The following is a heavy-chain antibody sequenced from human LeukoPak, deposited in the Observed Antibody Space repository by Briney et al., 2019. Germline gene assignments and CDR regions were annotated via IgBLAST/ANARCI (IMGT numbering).Heavy chain of an antibody. Sequence: GRSLRLSCAASGFTFDDYAMHWVRQAPGKGLEWVSGISWNSGSIGYADSVKGRFTISRDDAKNSLYLQMNSLRAEDTALYYCAKDRGYSYGPRLFWYYYNGMDVWGQGTTVTVSS. CDR3: AKDRGYSYGPRLFWYYYNGMDV. J-gene: IGHJ6*02. V-gene: IGHV3-9*01. CDR1: GFTFDDYA. D-gene: IGHD5-18*01. CDR2: ISWNSGSI.